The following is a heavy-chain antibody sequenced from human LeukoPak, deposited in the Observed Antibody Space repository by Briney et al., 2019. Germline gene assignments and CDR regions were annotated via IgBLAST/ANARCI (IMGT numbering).Heavy chain of an antibody. Sequence: PGGSLRLSCAAFGFRFSDFWMSWVRQAPGKGPEWVANIKHDGSEQYYVDSVKGRFTFSRDNAKNSLYLQLNSLRADDTAVYYCARDRSRGSGFFWRDPLDIWGQGTMVSVSS. CDR3: ARDRSRGSGFFWRDPLDI. D-gene: IGHD3-3*01. CDR1: GFRFSDFW. V-gene: IGHV3-7*01. J-gene: IGHJ3*02. CDR2: IKHDGSEQ.